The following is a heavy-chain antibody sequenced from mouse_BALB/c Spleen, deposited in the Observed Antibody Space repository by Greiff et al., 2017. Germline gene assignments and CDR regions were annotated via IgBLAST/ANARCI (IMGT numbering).Heavy chain of an antibody. Sequence: EVKLVESGGGLVQPGGSRKLSCAASGFTFSSFGMHWVRQAPEKGLEWVAYISSGSSTIYYADTVKGRFTISRDNPKNTLFLQMTSLRSEDTAMYYCARERNLYYYAMDYWGQGTSVTVSS. J-gene: IGHJ4*01. CDR1: GFTFSSFG. CDR3: ARERNLYYYAMDY. CDR2: ISSGSSTI. V-gene: IGHV5-17*02.